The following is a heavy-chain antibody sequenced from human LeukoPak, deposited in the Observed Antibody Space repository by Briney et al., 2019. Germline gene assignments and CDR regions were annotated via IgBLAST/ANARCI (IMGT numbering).Heavy chain of an antibody. CDR2: IDYTESA. D-gene: IGHD1-14*01. Sequence: PSETLSLTCTGSGDSISSSGYYWGWIRQPPGKGLEWIGNIDYTESAYYNPSLRSRVSISLDKSKKRITLSLNSVTAADTALYYCARTFYRYGLSFLYWGQGTLV. CDR1: GDSISSSGYY. V-gene: IGHV4-39*06. CDR3: ARTFYRYGLSFLY. J-gene: IGHJ4*01.